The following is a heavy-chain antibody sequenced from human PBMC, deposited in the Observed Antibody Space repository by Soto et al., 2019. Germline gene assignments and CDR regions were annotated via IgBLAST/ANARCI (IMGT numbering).Heavy chain of an antibody. J-gene: IGHJ4*02. CDR1: GFTFSSYG. V-gene: IGHV3-33*01. CDR2: IWYDGSNK. Sequence: GGSLRLSCAASGFTFSSYGMHWVRQAPGKGLEWVAVIWYDGSNKYYADSVKGRFTISRDNSKNTLYLQMNSLRAEDTAVYYCARDSAVAYDFWSGENFDYWGQGTLVTVSS. CDR3: ARDSAVAYDFWSGENFDY. D-gene: IGHD3-3*01.